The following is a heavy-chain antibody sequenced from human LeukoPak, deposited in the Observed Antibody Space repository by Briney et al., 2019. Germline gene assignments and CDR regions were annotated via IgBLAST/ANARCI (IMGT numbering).Heavy chain of an antibody. J-gene: IGHJ4*02. V-gene: IGHV3-53*01. Sequence: GGSLRLSCAASGFTVSSNYMSWVRQAPGKGLEWVSVIYSGGSTNYADSVKGRFTISRDSSKNTLYLQMNSLRAEDTAVYYCAKVPGNGDYAGTRRGNYWGQGTLVTVSS. D-gene: IGHD4-17*01. CDR1: GFTVSSNY. CDR3: AKVPGNGDYAGTRRGNY. CDR2: IYSGGST.